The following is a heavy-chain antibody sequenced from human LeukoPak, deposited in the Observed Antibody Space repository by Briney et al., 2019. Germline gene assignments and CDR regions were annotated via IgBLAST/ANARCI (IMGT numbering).Heavy chain of an antibody. V-gene: IGHV4-4*07. D-gene: IGHD3-10*01. CDR1: GGSLNNYY. Sequence: SETLSLISTVSGGSLNNYYWTWIRQPAGKGLGWIGRIEPSGTNDHNPSLKSRVTMSINMSKNQFSLELISVTAADTAVYYCARGRGSGSYYWFDPWGQGTLVTVSS. J-gene: IGHJ5*02. CDR3: ARGRGSGSYYWFDP. CDR2: IEPSGTN.